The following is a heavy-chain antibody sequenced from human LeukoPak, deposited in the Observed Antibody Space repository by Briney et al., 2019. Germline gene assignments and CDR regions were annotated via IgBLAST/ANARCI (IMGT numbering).Heavy chain of an antibody. CDR1: GFTFSSYG. CDR2: IWYDGSNK. CDR3: ASAVAGRYFDY. Sequence: GGSLRLSCAASGFTFSSYGMHWVRQAPGKGLEWVAVIWYDGSNKYYADSVKGRFTISRDNSKNTLYLQMNSLRAEDTAVYYCASAVAGRYFDYWGQGTLVTVSS. D-gene: IGHD6-19*01. V-gene: IGHV3-33*01. J-gene: IGHJ4*02.